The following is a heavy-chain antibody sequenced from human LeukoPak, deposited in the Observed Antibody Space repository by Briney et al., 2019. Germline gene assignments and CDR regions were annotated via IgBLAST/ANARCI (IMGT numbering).Heavy chain of an antibody. V-gene: IGHV1-18*01. CDR2: ISAYNGNT. CDR3: ARVGSHYDILTGYYN. Sequence: GPVKVSCKDSGYTFTSYGISWVRQAPGQRLEWMGWISAYNGNTNYAQKLQGRVTMTTDTSTSTAYMELRSLRSDDTAVYYCARVGSHYDILTGYYNWSQGTLVTVSS. CDR1: GYTFTSYG. D-gene: IGHD3-9*01. J-gene: IGHJ4*02.